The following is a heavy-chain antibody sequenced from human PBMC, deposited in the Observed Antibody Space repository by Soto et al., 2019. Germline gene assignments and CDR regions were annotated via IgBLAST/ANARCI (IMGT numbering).Heavy chain of an antibody. J-gene: IGHJ3*02. CDR1: GFTVSSNY. Sequence: GGSLRLSCAASGFTVSSNYMSWVRQAPGKGLEWVSVIYSGGSTYYADSVKGRFTISRDNSKNTLYLQMNSLRAEDTAVYYCARGQASFPGIAVAGKTRGAFDIWGQGTMVTVSS. CDR2: IYSGGST. D-gene: IGHD6-19*01. CDR3: ARGQASFPGIAVAGKTRGAFDI. V-gene: IGHV3-66*01.